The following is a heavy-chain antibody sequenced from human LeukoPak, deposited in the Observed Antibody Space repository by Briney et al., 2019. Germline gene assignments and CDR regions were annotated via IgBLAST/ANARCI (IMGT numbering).Heavy chain of an antibody. V-gene: IGHV3-43*02. J-gene: IGHJ5*02. CDR1: GLTFDDHA. Sequence: GGSLRLSCAASGLTFDDHAMHWVRQAPGKGLEWVSLISGDGGSTYYADSVKGRFTISRDNSKNSLYLQMNSLRTEDTALYYCAKCAKISSWFSWFDPWGQGTLVTVSS. CDR2: ISGDGGST. D-gene: IGHD6-13*01. CDR3: AKCAKISSWFSWFDP.